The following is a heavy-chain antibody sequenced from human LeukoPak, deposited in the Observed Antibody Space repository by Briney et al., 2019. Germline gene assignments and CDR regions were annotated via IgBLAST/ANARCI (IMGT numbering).Heavy chain of an antibody. Sequence: GGSLRLSCAASGFTSSSYGMHWVRQAPGKGLEWVAVISYDGSNKYYADSVKGRFTISRDNSKNTLYLQMNSLRAEDTAVYYCAKGGLYCSSTSCYLLDSWGQGTLVTVSS. CDR2: ISYDGSNK. CDR3: AKGGLYCSSTSCYLLDS. J-gene: IGHJ4*02. CDR1: GFTSSSYG. V-gene: IGHV3-30*18. D-gene: IGHD2-2*01.